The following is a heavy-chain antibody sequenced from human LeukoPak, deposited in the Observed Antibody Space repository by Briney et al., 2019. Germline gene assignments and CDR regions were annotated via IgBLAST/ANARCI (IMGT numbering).Heavy chain of an antibody. Sequence: SETLSLTCTVSGGSISSYYWSWIRQPPGKGLEWIGNIYYSGSTYYNPSLKSRVTISVDTSKNQFSLKLSSVTASDTAVYYCATDYGDFFFDYWGQGALVTVSS. CDR2: IYYSGST. CDR3: ATDYGDFFFDY. CDR1: GGSISSYY. V-gene: IGHV4-59*04. D-gene: IGHD4-17*01. J-gene: IGHJ4*02.